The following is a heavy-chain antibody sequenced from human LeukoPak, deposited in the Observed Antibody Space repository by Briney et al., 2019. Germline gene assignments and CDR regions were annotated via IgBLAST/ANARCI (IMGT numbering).Heavy chain of an antibody. CDR3: VRDRFNVSAADTRFAP. D-gene: IGHD6-25*01. CDR1: GFTFSNYE. Sequence: GGSLRLSCAASGFTFSNYEMNWVRQAPGKGLEWISHISNTGDIIHYADSVKGRFTISRDNAKYSLYLHMNNLRGEDTAVYHCVRDRFNVSAADTRFAPWGQGTLVTVSS. V-gene: IGHV3-48*03. J-gene: IGHJ5*02. CDR2: ISNTGDII.